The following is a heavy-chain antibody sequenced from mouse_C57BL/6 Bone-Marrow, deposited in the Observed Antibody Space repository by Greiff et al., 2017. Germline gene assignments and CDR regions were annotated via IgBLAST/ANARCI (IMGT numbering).Heavy chain of an antibody. V-gene: IGHV1-80*01. CDR3: ARGHFDV. J-gene: IGHJ1*03. CDR1: GYAFSSYW. CDR2: IYPGDGDT. Sequence: QVQLQQSGAELVQPGASVKISCKASGYAFSSYWMNWVQQRPGKGLEWIGQIYPGDGDTNYNGKFKGKATLTADKSSSTAYMQLRSRTAEDSAVYFCARGHFDVWGTGTTVTVSA.